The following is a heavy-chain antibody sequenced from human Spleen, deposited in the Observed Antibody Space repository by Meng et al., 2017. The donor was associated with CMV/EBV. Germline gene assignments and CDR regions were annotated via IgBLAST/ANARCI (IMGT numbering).Heavy chain of an antibody. CDR1: GYTFTGYY. D-gene: IGHD2-2*01. CDR2: INPNSGGT. Sequence: SGYTFTGYYLHWVRQAPGQGREWMGWINPNSGGTNYAQKFQGRVTMTRDTSISTAYMELSRLRSYDTAVYYCARAIYCSSTSCYFDYWGQGTLVTVSS. CDR3: ARAIYCSSTSCYFDY. V-gene: IGHV1-2*02. J-gene: IGHJ4*02.